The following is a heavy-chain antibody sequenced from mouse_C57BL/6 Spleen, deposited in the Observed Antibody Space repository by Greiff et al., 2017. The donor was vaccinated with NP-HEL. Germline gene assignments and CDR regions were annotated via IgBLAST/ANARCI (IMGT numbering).Heavy chain of an antibody. V-gene: IGHV1-15*01. Sequence: VQLQQSGAELVRPGASVTLSCKASGYTFTDYEMHWVKQTPVHGLEWIGAIDPETGGTAYNQKFKGKAILTADKSSSTAYMELRSLTSEDSAVYYCTRRYGTLDYWGQGTTLTVSS. D-gene: IGHD1-1*01. CDR3: TRRYGTLDY. CDR1: GYTFTDYE. J-gene: IGHJ2*01. CDR2: IDPETGGT.